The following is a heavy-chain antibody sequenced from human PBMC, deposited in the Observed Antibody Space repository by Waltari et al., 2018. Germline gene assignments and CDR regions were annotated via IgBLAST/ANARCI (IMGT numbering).Heavy chain of an antibody. CDR1: GGSISSYY. D-gene: IGHD3-22*01. CDR2: IYYSGST. V-gene: IGHV4-59*01. CDR3: ARLEHYYDSSGYPYFYYFDY. J-gene: IGHJ4*02. Sequence: QVQLQESGPGLVKPSETLSLTCTVSGGSISSYYWSWIRQPPGKGLEWIGYIYYSGSTNDNPSLKSRVTISVDTSKNQFSLKLSSVTAADTAVYYCARLEHYYDSSGYPYFYYFDYWGQGTLVTVSS.